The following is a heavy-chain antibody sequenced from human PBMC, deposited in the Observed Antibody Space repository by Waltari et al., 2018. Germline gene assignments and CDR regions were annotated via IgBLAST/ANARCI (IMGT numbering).Heavy chain of an antibody. CDR1: GFSFFNSFD. D-gene: IGHD3-22*01. Sequence: EVRLVESGGGLVQPGGSLRLSCSASGFSFFNSFDMMWVRQAPGKGLQWGSGISGSGGGTFYGDSVKGRFTIARDNSKNTLYLQMNSLRAEDTALYYCAADLGSGGYYLVHFDYWGQGTLVTVSS. CDR3: AADLGSGGYYLVHFDY. CDR2: ISGSGGGT. V-gene: IGHV3-23*04. J-gene: IGHJ4*02.